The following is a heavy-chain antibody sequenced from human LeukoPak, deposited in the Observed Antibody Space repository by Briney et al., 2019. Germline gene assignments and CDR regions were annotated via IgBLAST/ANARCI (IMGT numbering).Heavy chain of an antibody. D-gene: IGHD1-26*01. V-gene: IGHV4-39*07. CDR3: ARDLWELTKTYYFDY. J-gene: IGHJ4*02. CDR2: IYYSGST. Sequence: SETLSLTCTVSGGSISSSSYYWGWLRQPPGKGLEWIGSIYYSGSTYYNPSLKSRVTISVDTSKNQFSLKLSSVTAADTAVYYCARDLWELTKTYYFDYWGQGTLVTVSS. CDR1: GGSISSSSYY.